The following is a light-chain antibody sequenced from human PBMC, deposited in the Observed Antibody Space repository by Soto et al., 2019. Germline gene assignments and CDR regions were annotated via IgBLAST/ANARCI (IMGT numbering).Light chain of an antibody. Sequence: DIHMTQSPSSLSASVVDIVTITCXASQTISIFLNWYQHKPGKPPTLLIYTASSLQSGVPSRFSGSGSGTDFTLTISSLQPEDFATYYCQQSYKTPLTFGGGTKVDIK. CDR3: QQSYKTPLT. V-gene: IGKV1-39*01. CDR1: QTISIF. J-gene: IGKJ4*01. CDR2: TAS.